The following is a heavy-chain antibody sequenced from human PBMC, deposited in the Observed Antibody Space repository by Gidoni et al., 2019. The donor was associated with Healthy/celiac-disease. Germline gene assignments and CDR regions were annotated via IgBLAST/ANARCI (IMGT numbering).Heavy chain of an antibody. Sequence: EVQLVESGGGLVQPGGSLRLSCAASGFTFSSYSMNWVRQAPGKGLEWVSYISSSSSTIYYADSVKGRFTISRDNAKNSLYLQMNSLRAEDTAVYYCARDSIVVVTAMDYWGQGTLVTVSS. CDR2: ISSSSSTI. J-gene: IGHJ4*02. V-gene: IGHV3-48*04. CDR3: ARDSIVVVTAMDY. CDR1: GFTFSSYS. D-gene: IGHD2-21*02.